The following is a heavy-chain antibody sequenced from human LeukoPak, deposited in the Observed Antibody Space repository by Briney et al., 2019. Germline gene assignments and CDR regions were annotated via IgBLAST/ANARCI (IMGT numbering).Heavy chain of an antibody. J-gene: IGHJ4*02. V-gene: IGHV3-74*01. CDR2: INTDGSST. CDR3: ARDAPEWEIPSDY. CDR1: GFTFSSYW. Sequence: QAGGSLRLSCTASGFTFSSYWMHWVRQAPGKGLVWVSHINTDGSSTNYADSVKGRFTISRDNAKNTLYLQMNSLRAEDTAVYYCARDAPEWEIPSDYWGQGTLVTVSS. D-gene: IGHD1-26*01.